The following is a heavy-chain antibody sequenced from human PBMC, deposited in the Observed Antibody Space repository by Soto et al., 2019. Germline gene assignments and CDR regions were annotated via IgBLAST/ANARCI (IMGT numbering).Heavy chain of an antibody. Sequence: TLSLTCSVSGVSMNDYYWSWIRQTAGRGLEWIGRIFTNGNTNYNPSLRGRLTMSVDTSTNQVSLRLTSVTAADTAVYYCASGPLVSRYYGLNVWGQGTTVTVSS. J-gene: IGHJ6*02. CDR1: GVSMNDYY. CDR2: IFTNGNT. V-gene: IGHV4-4*07. D-gene: IGHD1-20*01. CDR3: ASGPLVSRYYGLNV.